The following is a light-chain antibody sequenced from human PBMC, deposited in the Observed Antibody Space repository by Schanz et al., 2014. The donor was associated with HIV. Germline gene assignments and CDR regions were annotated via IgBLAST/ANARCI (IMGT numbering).Light chain of an antibody. Sequence: QSALTQPASVSGSPGQSITISCTGPSSDVGSYNLVSWYQQHPGKAPKLMIYEGSKRPSGVSNRFSGSKSGNTASLTISGLQAEDEADYYCSSYTSSSTYVFGTGTKLTVL. CDR3: SSYTSSSTYV. V-gene: IGLV2-14*02. J-gene: IGLJ1*01. CDR1: SSDVGSYNL. CDR2: EGS.